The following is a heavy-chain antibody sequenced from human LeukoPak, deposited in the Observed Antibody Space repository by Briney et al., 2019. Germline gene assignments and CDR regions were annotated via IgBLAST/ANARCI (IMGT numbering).Heavy chain of an antibody. CDR3: ARGTRGWYQLRWFDP. J-gene: IGHJ5*02. Sequence: GASVKVSCKASGYTFTGYYMHWVRQAPGQGLEWMGWINPNSGGTNYAQKFQGRVTMTRDTSISTAYMELRRLRSDDTAVYYCARGTRGWYQLRWFDPWGQGTLVTVSS. D-gene: IGHD2-2*01. CDR1: GYTFTGYY. CDR2: INPNSGGT. V-gene: IGHV1-2*02.